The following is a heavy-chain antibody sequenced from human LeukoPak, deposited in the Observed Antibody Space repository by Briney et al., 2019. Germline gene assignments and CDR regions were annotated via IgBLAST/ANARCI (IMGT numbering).Heavy chain of an antibody. V-gene: IGHV3-15*01. CDR1: GFALSSAW. CDR3: TTDLAAVGEVEFGY. Sequence: GGSLRLSCAASGFALSSAWMNWVRQAPGKGLEWVGHFKSKTATNYAAPVKGRFTFSSNDSQNTLYLQMSSRKTEDTAVYYCTTDLAAVGEVEFGYWGTGTLVTVSS. J-gene: IGHJ4*02. D-gene: IGHD6-13*01. CDR2: FKSKTAT.